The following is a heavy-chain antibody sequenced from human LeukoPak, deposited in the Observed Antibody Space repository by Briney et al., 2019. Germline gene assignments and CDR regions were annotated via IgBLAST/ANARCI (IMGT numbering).Heavy chain of an antibody. Sequence: PSETLSHTCAVYGGSFSGYYWSWIRQPPGKGLEWIGEINHSGSTNYNPSLKSRVTISVDASKNLFALKLSSVTAADTAVYYCARDRYCSGGSCYLGWFDPWGQGTLVTVSS. J-gene: IGHJ5*02. CDR1: GGSFSGYY. CDR2: INHSGST. V-gene: IGHV4-34*01. CDR3: ARDRYCSGGSCYLGWFDP. D-gene: IGHD2-15*01.